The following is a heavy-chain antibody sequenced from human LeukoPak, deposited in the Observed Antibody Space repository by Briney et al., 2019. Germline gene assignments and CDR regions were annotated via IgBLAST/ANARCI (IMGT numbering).Heavy chain of an antibody. CDR2: VSGSGGST. CDR3: AKRTDVLNGYYNA. V-gene: IGHV3-23*01. Sequence: GGSLRLSCAASGFTSSSYAMSWVRQASGKGLEWVSHVSGSGGSTYYADSVKGRFTISKDNSKNALYLQMNSLRGDDTAVYYCAKRTDVLNGYYNAWGLGTLVTVSS. D-gene: IGHD3-9*01. CDR1: GFTSSSYA. J-gene: IGHJ5*02.